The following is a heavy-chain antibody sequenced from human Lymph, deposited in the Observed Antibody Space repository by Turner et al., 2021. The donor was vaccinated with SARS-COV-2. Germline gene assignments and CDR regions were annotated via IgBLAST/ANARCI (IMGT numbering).Heavy chain of an antibody. J-gene: IGHJ3*02. CDR2: NIPILGIA. CDR1: GGNFSTYA. Sequence: QVQLVQSGAEVKTPGSSVKVSCKASGGNFSTYAISWVRQAPGQGLEWMGGNIPILGIATYAQKFQGRVTITADKSTSTAYMELSSLRSEDTAVYHCARRHSGNYDAFDIWGQGTMVTVSS. D-gene: IGHD1-26*01. V-gene: IGHV1-69*10. CDR3: ARRHSGNYDAFDI.